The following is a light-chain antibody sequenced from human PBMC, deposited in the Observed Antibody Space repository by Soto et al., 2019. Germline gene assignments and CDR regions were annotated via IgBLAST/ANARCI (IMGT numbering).Light chain of an antibody. Sequence: EIGLTQSPGTLSLSPGERATLSCSASQSVRSSHLAWYQHKPGQAPRLLIYDASSRATGIPDRFSGSGSGTDFTLTITRLEPEDFAVYYCQQYGISPRTFGQGTRLESK. V-gene: IGKV3-20*01. CDR2: DAS. CDR1: QSVRSSH. J-gene: IGKJ5*01. CDR3: QQYGISPRT.